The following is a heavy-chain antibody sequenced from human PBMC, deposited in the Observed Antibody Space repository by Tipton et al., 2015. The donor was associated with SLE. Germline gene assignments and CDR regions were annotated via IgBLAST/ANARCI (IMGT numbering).Heavy chain of an antibody. J-gene: IGHJ2*01. V-gene: IGHV4-61*01. CDR1: SGSLRSDYYH. CDR2: IHYTGTT. Sequence: TLSLTCTISSGSLRSDYYHWSWIRQSPGKGLEWVGHIHYTGTTTYNPPLKSRVTISLDTSRNQFSLKLSSVTAADTAVYFCARLGRYFYSHWYFDLWGRGTVVTVSS. D-gene: IGHD2-21*02. CDR3: ARLGRYFYSHWYFDL.